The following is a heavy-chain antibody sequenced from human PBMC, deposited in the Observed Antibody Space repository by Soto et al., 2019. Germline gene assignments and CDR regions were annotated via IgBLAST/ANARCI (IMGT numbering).Heavy chain of an antibody. Sequence: QAQLVESGGGVVQPGRSLTLSCAASGFTFSSFAIHWVRQAPGKGLEWVAAISYDGTTQFYADSVKGRSSISRDNSRSTLYLQVSALSGEDTAAYFCARDPWGDCFDWDFDLWGHGTLVTVSS. CDR1: GFTFSSFA. D-gene: IGHD2-21*02. CDR2: ISYDGTTQ. J-gene: IGHJ2*01. V-gene: IGHV3-30*04. CDR3: ARDPWGDCFDWDFDL.